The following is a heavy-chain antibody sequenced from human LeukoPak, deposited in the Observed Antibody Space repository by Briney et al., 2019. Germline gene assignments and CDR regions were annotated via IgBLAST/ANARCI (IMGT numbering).Heavy chain of an antibody. Sequence: SETLSLTCTVSGGSVSSGSYYWSWIRQPPGKGLEWIGYIYYSGSTNYNPSLKSRVTISVDASKNQFSLKLSSVTAADTAVYYCARDPSDYGGYYYYGMDVWGQGTTVTVSS. D-gene: IGHD4-17*01. J-gene: IGHJ6*02. CDR3: ARDPSDYGGYYYYGMDV. V-gene: IGHV4-61*01. CDR2: IYYSGST. CDR1: GGSVSSGSYY.